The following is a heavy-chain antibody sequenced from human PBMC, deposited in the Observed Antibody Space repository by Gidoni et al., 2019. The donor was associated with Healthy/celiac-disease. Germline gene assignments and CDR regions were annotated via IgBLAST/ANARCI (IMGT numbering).Heavy chain of an antibody. V-gene: IGHV3-43*02. D-gene: IGHD3-10*01. J-gene: IGHJ4*02. CDR2: ISGDGGST. CDR1: GFPFDDYA. CDR3: AKHSRGPYYFDY. Sequence: EVQLVESGGGVVQPGGSLSLSCAASGFPFDDYARNWVRQAPGKGLEWVSFISGDGGSTNYADSVKGRFTISRDNSRNSLYLQMNSLRTEDTALYYCAKHSRGPYYFDYWGQGTLVTVSS.